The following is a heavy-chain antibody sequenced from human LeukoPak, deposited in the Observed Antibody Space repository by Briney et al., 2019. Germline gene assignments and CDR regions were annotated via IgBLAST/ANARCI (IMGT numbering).Heavy chain of an antibody. CDR2: ISWSSVSI. CDR1: GFSFDDYA. CDR3: AKRKAGGYALDI. D-gene: IGHD3-16*01. V-gene: IGHV3-9*01. Sequence: GESLRLSCAALGFSFDDYAMYWVRQAPGKGLEWVSGISWSSVSIGYADSVKGRFTISRDNAKNSLYLQMNSLKAEDTALYYCAKRKAGGYALDIWGQGTMVTVSS. J-gene: IGHJ3*02.